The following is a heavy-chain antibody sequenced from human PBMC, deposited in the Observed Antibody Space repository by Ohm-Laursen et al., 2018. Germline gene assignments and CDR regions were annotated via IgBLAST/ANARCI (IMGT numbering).Heavy chain of an antibody. D-gene: IGHD3-10*01. V-gene: IGHV4-4*07. J-gene: IGHJ4*02. CDR2: IYTSGGT. Sequence: GTLSLTCTVSGGSISTYNWSWMRQPAGKGLERVGHIYTSGGTNYNPSLKSRVTMSVDTSKNQFSLKLTSVTAADTAVYYCASYGDGAFVYWGQGALVTVSS. CDR3: ASYGDGAFVY. CDR1: GGSISTYN.